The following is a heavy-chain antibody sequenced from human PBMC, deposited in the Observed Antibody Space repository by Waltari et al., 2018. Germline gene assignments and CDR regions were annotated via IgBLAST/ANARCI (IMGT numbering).Heavy chain of an antibody. V-gene: IGHV3-23*01. J-gene: IGHJ5*02. CDR1: GFTFKSYV. CDR2: IKDSGTIT. D-gene: IGHD3-10*01. CDR3: AKNSPYGTTWFGGVDP. Sequence: EVQLLESGGGLIQPGGSLRLSCAASGFTFKSYVMSWVRQAPGKGLEGVSSIKDSGTITYYADSGKGRFTISRDNSKNTLYLQMNSLRAEDTAVYYCAKNSPYGTTWFGGVDPWGQGTLVTVSS.